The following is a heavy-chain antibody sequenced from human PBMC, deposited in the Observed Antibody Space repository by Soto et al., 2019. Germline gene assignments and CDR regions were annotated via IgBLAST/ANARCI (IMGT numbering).Heavy chain of an antibody. V-gene: IGHV4-61*01. CDR3: ARSDTVTRYYYYGMDV. CDR2: IYYSGST. Sequence: SETLSLTCTVSGGSVSSGSYYWSWIRQPPGKGLEWIGYIYYSGSTNYNPSLKSRVTISVDTSKNQFSLKLSSVTAADTAVYYCARSDTVTRYYYYGMDVWGQGTTVTVSS. CDR1: GGSVSSGSYY. J-gene: IGHJ6*02. D-gene: IGHD4-17*01.